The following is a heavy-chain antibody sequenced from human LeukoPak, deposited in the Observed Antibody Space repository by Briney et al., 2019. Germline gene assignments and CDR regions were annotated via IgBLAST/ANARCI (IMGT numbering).Heavy chain of an antibody. CDR1: GGTFSSYA. Sequence: ASVKVSCKASGGTFSSYAISWVRQAPGQGLEWMGGIIPIFGTANYAQKFQGRVTMTRDMSTSTVYMELSSLRSEDTAVYYCARGTVGPGALYYYGSGSYYYNWFDPWGQGTLVTVSS. CDR3: ARGTVGPGALYYYGSGSYYYNWFDP. J-gene: IGHJ5*02. CDR2: IIPIFGTA. D-gene: IGHD3-10*01. V-gene: IGHV1-69*05.